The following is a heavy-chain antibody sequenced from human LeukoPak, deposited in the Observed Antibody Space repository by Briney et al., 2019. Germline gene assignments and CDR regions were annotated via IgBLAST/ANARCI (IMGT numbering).Heavy chain of an antibody. CDR2: INHSGST. J-gene: IGHJ3*02. V-gene: IGHV4-34*01. D-gene: IGHD6-19*01. CDR1: GGSFSGYY. CDR3: ARRGSGWYEGAFDI. Sequence: SETLSLTCAVYGGSFSGYYWSWIRQPPGKGLEWIGEINHSGSTNYNPSLKSRVTISVDTSKNQFSLKLSSVTAADTAVYYCARRGSGWYEGAFDIWGQGTMVTVSS.